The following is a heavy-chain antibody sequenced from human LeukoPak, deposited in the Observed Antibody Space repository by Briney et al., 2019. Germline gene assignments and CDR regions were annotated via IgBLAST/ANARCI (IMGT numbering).Heavy chain of an antibody. CDR1: GFAFGSSW. D-gene: IGHD3-16*01. Sequence: GGSLRLSCAASGFAFGSSWMSWVRQAPGKGLEWVANIKPDGSEKYYVDSVKGRFTTSRDNAKNSLYLQMNSLRAEDTAVYYCARDKFGGTDYWGQGILVTVSS. CDR2: IKPDGSEK. V-gene: IGHV3-7*01. J-gene: IGHJ4*02. CDR3: ARDKFGGTDY.